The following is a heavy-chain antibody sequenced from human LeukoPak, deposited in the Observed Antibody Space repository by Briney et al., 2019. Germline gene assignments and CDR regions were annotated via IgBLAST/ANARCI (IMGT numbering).Heavy chain of an antibody. Sequence: GGSLRLSCAASGFTFNDHAMFWVRQAPGKGLEWVSGINWNSDNIGYADSVKGRFTISRDDAKNSLFLQMNSLRTEDTALYYCARASYYYDTTGLGAVDIWGQGTMVTVSS. CDR2: INWNSDNI. CDR3: ARASYYYDTTGLGAVDI. V-gene: IGHV3-9*01. D-gene: IGHD3-22*01. J-gene: IGHJ3*02. CDR1: GFTFNDHA.